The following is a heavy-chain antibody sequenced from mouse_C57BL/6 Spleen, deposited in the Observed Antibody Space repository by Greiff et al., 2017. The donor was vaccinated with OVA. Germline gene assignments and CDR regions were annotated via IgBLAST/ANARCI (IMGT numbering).Heavy chain of an antibody. CDR2: INPNNGGT. D-gene: IGHD2-3*01. J-gene: IGHJ1*03. Sequence: VQLQQSGPELVKPGASVKISCKASGYTFTDYYMNWVKQSHGKSLEWIGDINPNNGGTSYNQKFKGKATLTVDKSSSTAYMELRSLTSEGSAVYYCARGGYYDWYFDVWGTGTTVTVSS. CDR3: ARGGYYDWYFDV. CDR1: GYTFTDYY. V-gene: IGHV1-26*01.